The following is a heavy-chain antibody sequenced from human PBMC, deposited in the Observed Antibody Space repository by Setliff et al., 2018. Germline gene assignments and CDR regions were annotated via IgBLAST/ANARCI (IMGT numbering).Heavy chain of an antibody. J-gene: IGHJ3*01. D-gene: IGHD2-15*01. CDR3: AKASVWVVDANCGSFDV. CDR2: IVPIYGPA. CDR1: GGSFRNSG. V-gene: IGHV1-69*05. Sequence: SVKVSCKASGGSFRNSGSGWVRQAPGQGLEWIGGIVPIYGPAKYAQKFQGGVEITTDESTNTAYMELSSLTSDNTATYYCAKASVWVVDANCGSFDVWGQGTMVTVSS.